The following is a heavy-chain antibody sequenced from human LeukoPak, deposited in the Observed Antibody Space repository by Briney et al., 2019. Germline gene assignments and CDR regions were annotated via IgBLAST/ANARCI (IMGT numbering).Heavy chain of an antibody. D-gene: IGHD2-2*02. CDR3: AREEGYCSSTSCYRRSYYFDY. Sequence: GGSLRLSCAASGFTFSSYWMSWVRQAPGKGLEWVANINQDGREKYYVDSVKGRFTISRDNAKNSLYLQMNSLRAEDTAVYYCAREEGYCSSTSCYRRSYYFDYWGQGTLVTVSS. J-gene: IGHJ4*02. CDR1: GFTFSSYW. V-gene: IGHV3-7*01. CDR2: INQDGREK.